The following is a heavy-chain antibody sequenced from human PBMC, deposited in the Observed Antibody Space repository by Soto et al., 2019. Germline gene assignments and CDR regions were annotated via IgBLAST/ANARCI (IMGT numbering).Heavy chain of an antibody. CDR2: IYSSGNT. CDR1: GGTISGYY. D-gene: IGHD3-3*01. CDR3: ARGQRFSDWFDP. V-gene: IGHV4-4*07. Sequence: QVHLHETGPGLVKPSETLSLTCSVSGGTISGYYWTWIRQPAGKGLEWIGRIYSSGNTKYNPSLQSRVTMSLDTSNNQFSLSLTSVSAADTAVYYCARGQRFSDWFDPWGQRTLVTVSS. J-gene: IGHJ5*02.